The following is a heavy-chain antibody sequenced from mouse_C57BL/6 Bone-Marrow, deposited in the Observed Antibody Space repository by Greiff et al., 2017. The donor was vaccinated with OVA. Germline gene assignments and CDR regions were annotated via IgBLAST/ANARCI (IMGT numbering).Heavy chain of an antibody. V-gene: IGHV7-3*01. CDR2: IRNKPNGSTT. CDR1: GFTFTNYY. J-gene: IGHJ2*01. Sequence: EVKLVESGGGLVQPGDSLSLSCAASGFTFTNYYMSWVRQPPGKALEWLAFIRNKPNGSTTEYSASVKGRFTISRDNSQSILYLQMNALRAEDSATYYCARYKGRVAVDYFDYWGPGTALTVSS. CDR3: ARYKGRVAVDYFDY. D-gene: IGHD1-1*01.